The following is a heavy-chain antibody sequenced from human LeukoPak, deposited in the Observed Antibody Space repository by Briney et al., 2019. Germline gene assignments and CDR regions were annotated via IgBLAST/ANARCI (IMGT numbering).Heavy chain of an antibody. Sequence: ASVKVSCKASGYTLTGYYMHWVRQAPGQGLEWMGWINPNSGGTNYAQKFQGRVTMTRDTSISTAYMELSRLRSDDTAVYYCARELITTSTRNFDYWGQGTLVTVSA. CDR1: GYTLTGYY. V-gene: IGHV1-2*02. D-gene: IGHD2-8*01. CDR3: ARELITTSTRNFDY. J-gene: IGHJ4*02. CDR2: INPNSGGT.